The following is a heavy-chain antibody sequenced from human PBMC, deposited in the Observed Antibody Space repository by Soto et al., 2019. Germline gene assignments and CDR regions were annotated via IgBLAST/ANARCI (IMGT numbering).Heavy chain of an antibody. D-gene: IGHD3-10*01. CDR2: IVPLFGTT. Sequence: QVQVVQSGVEVRRPGSPVKVSCKGFGDKFKNCVISWVRQAPGQGLEWMGGIVPLFGTTDFAQRFQGRLTIATDESTTTAYMELSRLRSEDTATYYCAAELGFGKLSVVWGQGTTVIVSS. V-gene: IGHV1-69*01. J-gene: IGHJ6*02. CDR3: AAELGFGKLSVV. CDR1: GDKFKNCV.